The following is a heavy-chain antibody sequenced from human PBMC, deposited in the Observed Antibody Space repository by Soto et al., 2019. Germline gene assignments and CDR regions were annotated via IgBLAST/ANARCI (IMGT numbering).Heavy chain of an antibody. J-gene: IGHJ4*02. CDR1: GGSFSGYY. V-gene: IGHV4-34*01. CDR3: ARNVYGSGTDY. D-gene: IGHD3-10*01. Sequence: SETLSLTCAVYGGSFSGYYWSWIRQPPGKGLEWIGEINHSGSTNYNPSLKSRVTISVDTSKNQFSLKLSSVTAADTAVYYCARNVYGSGTDYWGQGTPVTVSS. CDR2: INHSGST.